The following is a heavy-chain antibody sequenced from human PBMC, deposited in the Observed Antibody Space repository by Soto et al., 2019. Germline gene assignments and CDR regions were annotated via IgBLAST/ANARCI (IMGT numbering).Heavy chain of an antibody. V-gene: IGHV1-3*01. Sequence: ASVKVSCKASGYTFTSYAMHWVRQAPGQRLEWMGWINAGNGNTKYSQKFQGRVTITRDTSASTAYMELSSLRSEDTAVYYCARDLRNPVVVTAIPGYWGQGTLVTVSS. D-gene: IGHD2-21*02. CDR1: GYTFTSYA. CDR2: INAGNGNT. CDR3: ARDLRNPVVVTAIPGY. J-gene: IGHJ4*02.